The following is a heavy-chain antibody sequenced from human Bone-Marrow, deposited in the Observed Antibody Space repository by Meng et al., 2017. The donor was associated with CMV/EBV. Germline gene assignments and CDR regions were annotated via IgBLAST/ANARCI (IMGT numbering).Heavy chain of an antibody. J-gene: IGHJ4*02. V-gene: IGHV1-69*01. CDR2: NIPNIRTA. CDR3: ARSLYADIVATPFDY. Sequence: VQLVSSGAECESAGYTVKVSCKASGGTFSSYAISWVRQDPGQGLEWMGGNIPNIRTANYAQKFQGRVTITADESTSTAYMELSSLGSEDTAVYYCARSLYADIVATPFDYWGQGTLVTVSS. CDR1: GGTFSSYA. D-gene: IGHD5-12*01.